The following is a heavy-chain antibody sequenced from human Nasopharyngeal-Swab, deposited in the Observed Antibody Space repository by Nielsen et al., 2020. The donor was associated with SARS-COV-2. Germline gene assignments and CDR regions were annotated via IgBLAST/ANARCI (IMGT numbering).Heavy chain of an antibody. V-gene: IGHV3-15*01. J-gene: IGHJ6*02. CDR1: GLTFRNAW. CDR3: TTYYGDSHSYFYYHAMDV. Sequence: GASLKISGAASGLTFRNAWMNWVRQVPGRGLEWVGRIKSKTDGGATDYAAPVKGRFSISRDDSKNTIYVQMNSLKTEDTAVYYCTTYYGDSHSYFYYHAMDVWGQGTTVTVPS. CDR2: IKSKTDGGAT. D-gene: IGHD4-17*01.